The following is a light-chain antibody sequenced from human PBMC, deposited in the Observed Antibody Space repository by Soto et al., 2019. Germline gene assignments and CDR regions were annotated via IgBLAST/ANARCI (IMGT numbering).Light chain of an antibody. V-gene: IGLV2-14*01. J-gene: IGLJ2*01. Sequence: QSALTQPASVSGSPGQSITISCTGTNSDVGGYDYVSWYQHYPGKAPKLLIYQVNNRPSGVSSRFSGSKSGNTASLTISGLQAEDEADYYCSSYTSSSTLVFGGGTKLTVL. CDR3: SSYTSSSTLV. CDR1: NSDVGGYDY. CDR2: QVN.